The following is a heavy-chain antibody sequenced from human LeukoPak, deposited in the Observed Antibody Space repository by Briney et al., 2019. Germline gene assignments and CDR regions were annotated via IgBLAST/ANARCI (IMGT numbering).Heavy chain of an antibody. CDR2: ISYDGSNK. Sequence: GGSLRLSCAASGFTFSSYAMHWVRQAPGKGLEWVAVISYDGSNKYYADSVKGRFSISRDNSKNTLYLQMNSLRAEDTAVYYCARDRDFWSGYYRDFDYWGQGTLVTVSS. D-gene: IGHD3-3*01. CDR3: ARDRDFWSGYYRDFDY. V-gene: IGHV3-30-3*01. J-gene: IGHJ4*02. CDR1: GFTFSSYA.